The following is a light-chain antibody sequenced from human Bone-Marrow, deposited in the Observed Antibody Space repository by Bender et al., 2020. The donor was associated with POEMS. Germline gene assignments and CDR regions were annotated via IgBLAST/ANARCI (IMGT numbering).Light chain of an antibody. CDR3: VAWDASLNGPV. V-gene: IGLV1-44*01. CDR1: SSNIRRHS. Sequence: QSVLTQPPSASGTPGQRVTISCSGSSSNIRRHSVNWYQQLPGTAPNLLIHSNTQRPSGVPDRFSGSKSGTSASLAISGLQSEDEADYYCVAWDASLNGPVFGGGTKLTVL. J-gene: IGLJ2*01. CDR2: SNT.